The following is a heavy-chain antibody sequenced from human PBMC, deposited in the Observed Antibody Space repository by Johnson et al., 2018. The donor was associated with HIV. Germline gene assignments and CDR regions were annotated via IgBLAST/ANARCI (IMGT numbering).Heavy chain of an antibody. CDR3: ARGGRYSESVNDAHDI. CDR2: ISPAESKT. CDR1: GFSFSNYW. J-gene: IGHJ3*02. Sequence: VQLVESGGDLVQPGGSLRLSCVASGFSFSNYWMHWVRQAPGKGPVWVSRISPAESKTDYAASVKGRFTLSSDNAKNTLHLQMNSLRGEDTAVYYCARGGRYSESVNDAHDIWGQGTKVTVSS. V-gene: IGHV3-74*01. D-gene: IGHD1-26*01.